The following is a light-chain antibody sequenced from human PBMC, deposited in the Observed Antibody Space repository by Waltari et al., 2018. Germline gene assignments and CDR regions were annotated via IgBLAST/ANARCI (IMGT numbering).Light chain of an antibody. J-gene: IGLJ2*01. Sequence: QSVLTQPPSVSGTPGQRVTISCSGSSSNIGSKAVNWYEHLPGTAPKLLIYTNDQWPSGVPDRFAGSKSGTSASLAISGLQSEDEADYYCAAWDDSLNGVVFGGGTKVTVL. CDR1: SSNIGSKA. CDR2: TND. CDR3: AAWDDSLNGVV. V-gene: IGLV1-44*01.